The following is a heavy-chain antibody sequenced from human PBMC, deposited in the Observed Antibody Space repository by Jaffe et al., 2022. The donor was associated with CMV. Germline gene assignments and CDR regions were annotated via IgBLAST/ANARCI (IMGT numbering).Heavy chain of an antibody. Sequence: EVQLLESGGGLVQPGGSLRLSCAASGFTFSSYAMSWVRQAPGKGLEWVSAISGSGGSTYYADSVKGRFTISRDNSKNTLYLQMNSLRAEDTAVYYCAKDITRGMATLKDFDYWGQGTLVTVSS. V-gene: IGHV3-23*01. D-gene: IGHD3-3*01. CDR1: GFTFSSYA. CDR3: AKDITRGMATLKDFDY. J-gene: IGHJ4*02. CDR2: ISGSGGST.